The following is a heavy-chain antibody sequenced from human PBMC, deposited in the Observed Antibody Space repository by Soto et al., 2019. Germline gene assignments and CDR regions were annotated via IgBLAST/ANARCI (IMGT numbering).Heavy chain of an antibody. CDR3: ARDVGDGCFDY. Sequence: GSLRLSCAASGFTFSSYDMHWVRQATGKGLEWVSAIGTAGDTYYPGSVKGRFTISRENAKNSLYLQMNSLRAEDTAVYYCARDVGDGCFDYWGQGTLVTVSS. D-gene: IGHD6-19*01. CDR2: IGTAGDT. V-gene: IGHV3-13*01. J-gene: IGHJ4*02. CDR1: GFTFSSYD.